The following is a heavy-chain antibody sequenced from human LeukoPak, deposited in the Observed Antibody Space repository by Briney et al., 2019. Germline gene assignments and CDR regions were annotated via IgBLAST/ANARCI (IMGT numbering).Heavy chain of an antibody. J-gene: IGHJ4*02. CDR1: GFTFDDYA. Sequence: GGSLRLSCAASGFTFDDYAMHWVRQAPGKGLEWVSGISWNSGSIGYADSVKGRFTISRDNAKNSLYLQMNSLRAEDTALYYCAKVSSSTRGIAAAGTSDWGQGTLVTVSS. CDR2: ISWNSGSI. CDR3: AKVSSSTRGIAAAGTSD. D-gene: IGHD6-13*01. V-gene: IGHV3-9*01.